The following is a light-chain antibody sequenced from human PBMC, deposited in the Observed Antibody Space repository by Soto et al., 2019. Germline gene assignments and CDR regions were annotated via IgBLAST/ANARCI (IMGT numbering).Light chain of an antibody. V-gene: IGLV2-14*01. CDR1: RSDVGGYNY. J-gene: IGLJ1*01. Sequence: QSVLTQTASVSGSPGQSITVSCTGTRSDVGGYNYVPWYQQHPGKAPKLLIYEDIKRPSGVSNRFSGSKSGNTASLTISGLQAEDYADYFCNSYTISRTLVFGTGTKVTVL. CDR3: NSYTISRTLV. CDR2: EDI.